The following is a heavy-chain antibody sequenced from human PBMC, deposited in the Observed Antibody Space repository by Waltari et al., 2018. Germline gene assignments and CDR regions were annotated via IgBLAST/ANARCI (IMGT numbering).Heavy chain of an antibody. V-gene: IGHV5-51*01. CDR3: VRQVGVNWFDP. J-gene: IGHJ5*02. CDR2: IYPDDSET. CDR1: GYKFSSYW. Sequence: EVQLVQSGAEVRKPGESLKISCTGSGYKFSSYWIAWVRQMPGKGLEWVGIIYPDDSETRYSPSFQGQVTISADKSKNTAYLQWSRLKTSDSAKYFCVRQVGVNWFDPWGQGTRVIVSS. D-gene: IGHD1-26*01.